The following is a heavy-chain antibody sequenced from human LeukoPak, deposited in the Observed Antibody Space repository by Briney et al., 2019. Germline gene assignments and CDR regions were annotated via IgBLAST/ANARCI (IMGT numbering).Heavy chain of an antibody. CDR1: GFTVSSNY. Sequence: GGSLRLSCAASGFTVSSNYMSWVRQAPGKGPEWVSVIYSGGSTYYADSVKGRFTISRDNSKNTLYLQMSSLRAEDTAVYYCARGYSTRMKHSYYYYYYMDVWGKGTTVTVSS. J-gene: IGHJ6*03. V-gene: IGHV3-53*01. D-gene: IGHD2-2*01. CDR2: IYSGGST. CDR3: ARGYSTRMKHSYYYYYYMDV.